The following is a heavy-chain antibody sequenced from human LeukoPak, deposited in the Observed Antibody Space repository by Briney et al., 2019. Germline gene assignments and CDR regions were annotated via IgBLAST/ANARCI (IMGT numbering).Heavy chain of an antibody. V-gene: IGHV3-48*04. CDR3: ARDQDAGYIYYGVGDYYGMDV. J-gene: IGHJ6*02. Sequence: PGGSLRLSCAASGFTFSSYSMNWVRQAPGKGLEWVSYISSSSTTIYYADSVKGRFTISRDNAKNSLYLQMNSLRAEDTAVYYCARDQDAGYIYYGVGDYYGMDVWGQGTTVTVSS. D-gene: IGHD5-18*01. CDR2: ISSSSTTI. CDR1: GFTFSSYS.